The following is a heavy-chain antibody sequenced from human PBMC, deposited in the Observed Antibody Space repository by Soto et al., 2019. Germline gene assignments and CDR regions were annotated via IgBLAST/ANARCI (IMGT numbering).Heavy chain of an antibody. D-gene: IGHD6-25*01. J-gene: IGHJ5*02. V-gene: IGHV4-30-4*08. CDR2: IYYSGSS. CDR1: GDSSGGDYY. CDR3: ARAAARWPGYCAP. Sequence: RVYGDSSGGDYYWSGVRQSPEKGLEWIGYIYYSGSSYSNPALQSRLSMSLDTSKNQFSLKLRSVTAADTAVYYFARAAARWPGYCAPWGQGARVTV.